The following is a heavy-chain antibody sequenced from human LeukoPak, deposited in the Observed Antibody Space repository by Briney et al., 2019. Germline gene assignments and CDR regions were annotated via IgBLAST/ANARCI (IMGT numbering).Heavy chain of an antibody. V-gene: IGHV3-21*01. CDR1: GVTFSSYS. Sequence: GGSLRLSCAASGVTFSSYSLNWVRQAPGKGLEWVGSISSSSSYIYYAASVRGRFTISRDNAKNSLYLQMNSLRAEDTAVYDCARDAPSDYGDYVTDAIDIWGQGTMVTVSS. CDR2: ISSSSSYI. CDR3: ARDAPSDYGDYVTDAIDI. J-gene: IGHJ3*02. D-gene: IGHD4-17*01.